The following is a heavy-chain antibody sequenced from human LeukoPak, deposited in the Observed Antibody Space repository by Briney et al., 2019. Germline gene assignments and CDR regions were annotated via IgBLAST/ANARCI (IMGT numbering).Heavy chain of an antibody. CDR1: GFTFHHYS. CDR3: AKDSNTGGYSFDS. CDR2: ISWDGAIT. J-gene: IGHJ4*02. V-gene: IGHV3-43*01. D-gene: IGHD5-12*01. Sequence: GGSLRLSCAASGFTFHHYSMHWVRQPPGKGLEWVSLISWDGAITYYADSVRGRFTISRDNSKNSLSLEMNSLRTEDTALYYCAKDSNTGGYSFDSWGQGTLVTVSS.